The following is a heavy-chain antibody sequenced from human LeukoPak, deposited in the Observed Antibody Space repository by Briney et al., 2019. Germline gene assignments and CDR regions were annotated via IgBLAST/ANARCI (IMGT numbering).Heavy chain of an antibody. D-gene: IGHD6-13*01. V-gene: IGHV4-31*03. CDR3: ASMYSSSSYYFDY. CDR1: GGSISSGGYY. CDR2: IYYSGST. J-gene: IGHJ4*02. Sequence: SETLSLTCTVSGGSISSGGYYWSWIRQPPGKGLECIGYIYYSGSTYYNPSLKSRVTISVDTSKNQFSLKLSSVTAADTAIYYCASMYSSSSYYFDYWGQGTLVTVSS.